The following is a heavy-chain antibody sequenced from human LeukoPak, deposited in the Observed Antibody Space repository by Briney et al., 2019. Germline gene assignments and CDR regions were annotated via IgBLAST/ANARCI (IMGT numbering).Heavy chain of an antibody. Sequence: GGSLRLSCAASGFTFSSYAMSWVRQAPGKGLEWVSAISGSGGSTYYADSVKGRFTISRDNSKNTLYLQMNSLRAEDTAVYYCASDQGLNLDAFDIWGQGTMVTVSS. D-gene: IGHD2-21*01. J-gene: IGHJ3*02. CDR1: GFTFSSYA. CDR2: ISGSGGST. CDR3: ASDQGLNLDAFDI. V-gene: IGHV3-23*01.